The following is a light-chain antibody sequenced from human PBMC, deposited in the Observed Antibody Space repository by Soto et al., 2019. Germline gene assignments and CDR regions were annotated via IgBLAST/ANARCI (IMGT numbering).Light chain of an antibody. Sequence: IVLTQSPGNLSLSAGERATLSCRDSKTITNNYLAWYQQRPGQAPRPLIYAASSRATGIPGMLGSRWSRADFTLTSSRKEPEDFAVYYCQQSGTSRTFGQGTKVDIK. J-gene: IGKJ1*01. CDR3: QQSGTSRT. CDR2: AAS. CDR1: KTITNNY. V-gene: IGKV3-20*01.